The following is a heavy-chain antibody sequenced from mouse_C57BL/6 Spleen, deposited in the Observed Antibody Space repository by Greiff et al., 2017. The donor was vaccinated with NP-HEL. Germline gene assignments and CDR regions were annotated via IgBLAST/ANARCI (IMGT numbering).Heavy chain of an antibody. J-gene: IGHJ1*03. CDR1: GFSLTSYA. Sequence: VKLMESGPGLVAPSQSLSITCTVSGFSLTSYAISWVRQPPGKGLEWLGVIWTGGGTNYNSALKSRLSISKDNSKSQVFLKMNSLQTDDTARYYCARKGGYSNYGYFDVWGTGTTVTVSS. CDR2: IWTGGGT. D-gene: IGHD2-5*01. V-gene: IGHV2-9-1*01. CDR3: ARKGGYSNYGYFDV.